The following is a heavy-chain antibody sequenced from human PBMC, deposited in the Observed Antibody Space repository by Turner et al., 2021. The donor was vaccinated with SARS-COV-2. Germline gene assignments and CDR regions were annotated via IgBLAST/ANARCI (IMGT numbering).Heavy chain of an antibody. V-gene: IGHV4-4*02. CDR3: ARGSGTYLANALQI. D-gene: IGHD1-26*01. CDR2: IFHNGNAQST. CDR1: GGSISTDNW. Sequence: QVHLQEPGPGLVQPSGTLSLTCGVSGGSISTDNWWHWVRQPPGKGLEGIGEIFHNGNAQSTNYNPSLASRVTISVSRSSNHFSLKLTSVTAADTAVYYCARGSGTYLANALQIWGQGTLVTISS. J-gene: IGHJ3*02.